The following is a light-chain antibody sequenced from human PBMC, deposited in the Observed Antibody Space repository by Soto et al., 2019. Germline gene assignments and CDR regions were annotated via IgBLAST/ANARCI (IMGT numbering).Light chain of an antibody. CDR3: SSYTGSRTPYV. CDR2: EVS. CDR1: SSDIGGYNY. J-gene: IGLJ1*01. Sequence: QSALTQPASLSGSPGQSITISCTGTSSDIGGYNYVSWYQQHPGKAPKLIIYEVSNRPSGVSNRFSASKSDNTASLTISGLQAEDEADYYCSSYTGSRTPYVFGTGTKVTVL. V-gene: IGLV2-14*01.